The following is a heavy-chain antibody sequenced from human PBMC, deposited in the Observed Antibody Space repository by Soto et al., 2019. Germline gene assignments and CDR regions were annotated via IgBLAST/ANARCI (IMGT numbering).Heavy chain of an antibody. D-gene: IGHD3-22*01. CDR3: ARGPITMIVVVHIDY. CDR2: ISYDGSNK. CDR1: GFTFSSYA. V-gene: IGHV3-30-3*01. J-gene: IGHJ4*02. Sequence: GGSLRLSCAASGFTFSSYAMHWVRQAPGKGLEWVAVISYDGSNKYYADSVKGRFTISRDNSKNTLYLQMNSLRAEDTAVYYCARGPITMIVVVHIDYWGQGTLVTVSS.